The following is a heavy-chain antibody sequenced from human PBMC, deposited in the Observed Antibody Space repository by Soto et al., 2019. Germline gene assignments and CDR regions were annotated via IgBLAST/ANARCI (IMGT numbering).Heavy chain of an antibody. D-gene: IGHD5-12*01. CDR3: ARAHSGYDPLGMDV. V-gene: IGHV4-61*01. CDR1: GGSVISGSYY. Sequence: QVQLQESGPGLVKPSETLSLTCTVSGGSVISGSYYWSWIRQPPGKGLEWVGCISDTGSGDYNPSLKSRVTISVHTSKRQVSLSLISVPAADTAVYYCARAHSGYDPLGMDVWGQGTKVTVSS. CDR2: ISDTGSG. J-gene: IGHJ6*02.